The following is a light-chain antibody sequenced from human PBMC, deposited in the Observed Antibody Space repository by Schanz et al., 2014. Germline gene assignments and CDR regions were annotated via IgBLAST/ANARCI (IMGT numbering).Light chain of an antibody. V-gene: IGKV4-1*01. Sequence: DIVMTQSPDSLAVSLGERATINCRSSQSVLYRSNNKNYLAWYQQKPGQPPKLLIYWASTRESGVPDRFSGSESGTDFTLTISSLQAEDVAVYYCQQYYSTPQTFGQGTKLEIK. J-gene: IGKJ2*01. CDR1: QSVLYRSNNKNY. CDR2: WAS. CDR3: QQYYSTPQT.